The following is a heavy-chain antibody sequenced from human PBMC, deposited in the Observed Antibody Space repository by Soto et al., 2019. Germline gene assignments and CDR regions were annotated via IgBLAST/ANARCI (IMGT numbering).Heavy chain of an antibody. J-gene: IGHJ6*02. D-gene: IGHD6-6*01. Sequence: EVHLVETGGGLIQPGGSLRLSCAASGLSVSSSDMSWVRQASGTGLEWVSVIYSGSSMHDADSVKGRFTISRDNSKNTVHLQMNSLRVDQTAVYFFSTSSRNEYHFAMDAWGQGTTVIVSS. V-gene: IGHV3-53*02. CDR2: IYSGSSM. CDR1: GLSVSSSD. CDR3: STSSRNEYHFAMDA.